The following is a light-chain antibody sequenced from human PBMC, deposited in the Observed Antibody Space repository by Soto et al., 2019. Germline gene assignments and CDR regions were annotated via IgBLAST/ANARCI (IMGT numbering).Light chain of an antibody. Sequence: QSVLTQPPSVSGAPGQRVTISCTGSSSNIGAGYDVHWYQQLPGTAPKLLIDGNNNRPSGVPDRFSGSKSGTSASLAITGLQAEDEADYYCQSYDSSLIFGGGTKLTVL. V-gene: IGLV1-40*01. CDR3: QSYDSSLI. CDR2: GNN. CDR1: SSNIGAGYD. J-gene: IGLJ2*01.